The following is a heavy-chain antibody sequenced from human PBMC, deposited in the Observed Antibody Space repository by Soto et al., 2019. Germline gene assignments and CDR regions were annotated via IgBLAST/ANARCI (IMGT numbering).Heavy chain of an antibody. CDR2: INHSGST. V-gene: IGHV4-34*01. CDR1: GGSFSGYY. J-gene: IGHJ4*02. D-gene: IGHD3-16*02. CDR3: ARVRITFGGVIVSFDY. Sequence: SETLSLTCAVYGGSFSGYYWSWIRQPPGKGLEWIGEINHSGSTNYNPSLKSRVTISVDTSKNQFSLKLSSVTAADTAVYYCARVRITFGGVIVSFDYWGQGTLVTVSS.